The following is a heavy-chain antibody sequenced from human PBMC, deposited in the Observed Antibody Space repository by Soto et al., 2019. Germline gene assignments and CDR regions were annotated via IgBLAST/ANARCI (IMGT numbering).Heavy chain of an antibody. Sequence: PGGSLRLSCAASGFSVNTYAMSWVRQAPGKGLEWVSTTGISGRTTYYADSVKGRFTVSRDDSQNTLDLQMSSLRAEDTAVYYCATVHSTSRSFNYWGQGTLVTVSS. CDR1: GFSVNTYA. D-gene: IGHD6-6*01. CDR2: TGISGRTT. CDR3: ATVHSTSRSFNY. J-gene: IGHJ4*02. V-gene: IGHV3-23*01.